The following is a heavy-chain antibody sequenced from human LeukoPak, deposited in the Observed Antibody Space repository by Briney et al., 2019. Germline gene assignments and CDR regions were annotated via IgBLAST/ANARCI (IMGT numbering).Heavy chain of an antibody. CDR2: IYYSGST. CDR1: GGSISSSSYY. V-gene: IGHV4-39*07. CDR3: ARRRRYYDSSGYVDAFDI. Sequence: SETLSLTCTVSGGSISSSSYYWGWIRQPPGKGLEWIGSIYYSGSTYYNPSLKSRVTISVDTSKNQFSLKLSSVTAADTAVYYCARRRRYYDSSGYVDAFDIWGQGTMVTVSS. J-gene: IGHJ3*02. D-gene: IGHD3-22*01.